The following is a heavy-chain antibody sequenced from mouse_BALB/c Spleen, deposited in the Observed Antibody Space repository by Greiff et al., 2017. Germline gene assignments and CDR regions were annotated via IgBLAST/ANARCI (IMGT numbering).Heavy chain of an antibody. Sequence: QVQLQQSGAELVKPGASVKLSCKASGYTFTEYIIHWVKQRSGQGLEWIGWFYPGSGSIKYNEKFKDKATLTADKSSSTVYMELSRLTSEDSAVYFCARHEDNYGNDYYYAMDYWGQGTSVTVSS. CDR2: FYPGSGSI. D-gene: IGHD2-2*01. J-gene: IGHJ4*01. CDR1: GYTFTEYI. V-gene: IGHV1-62-2*01. CDR3: ARHEDNYGNDYYYAMDY.